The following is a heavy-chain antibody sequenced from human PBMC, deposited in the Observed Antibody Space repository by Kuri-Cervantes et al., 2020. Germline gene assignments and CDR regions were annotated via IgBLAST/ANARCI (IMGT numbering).Heavy chain of an antibody. CDR3: AKVDAGSYYNKYFQH. D-gene: IGHD1-26*01. CDR2: ISGSGGST. Sequence: GESLKISCAASGFTVNGYHMNWVRQAPGKGLEWVSAISGSGGSTYYADSVKGRFTISRDNAKNSLYLQMNSLRAEDTALYYCAKVDAGSYYNKYFQHWGQGTLVTVSS. J-gene: IGHJ1*01. V-gene: IGHV3-23*01. CDR1: GFTVNGYH.